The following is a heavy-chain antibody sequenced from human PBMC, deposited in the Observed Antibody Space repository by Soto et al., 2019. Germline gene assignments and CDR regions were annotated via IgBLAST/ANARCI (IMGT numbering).Heavy chain of an antibody. CDR2: MNEDGTTI. D-gene: IGHD3-16*01. Sequence: EVQLVESGGGLVQPGGSLRLSCAASGFTFSNYWMHWVHQGPGKGLVWVSRMNEDGTTIDYADSVKGRFTISRDNAKSTLYLQMNSLRAEDTAVYYCAPDLGGPQGSWGQGTLVTVSS. J-gene: IGHJ5*02. CDR1: GFTFSNYW. V-gene: IGHV3-74*01. CDR3: APDLGGPQGS.